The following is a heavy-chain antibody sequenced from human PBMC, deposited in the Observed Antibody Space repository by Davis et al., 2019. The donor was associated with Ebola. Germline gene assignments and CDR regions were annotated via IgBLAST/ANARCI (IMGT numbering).Heavy chain of an antibody. J-gene: IGHJ1*01. Sequence: GESLKISCAASGFNFYNYAMTWVRQAPGKGLEWVSAISGSGGNTFYADSVKGRFTISRDNSKNTMYLQMNSLSADDTAVYYCAKDPDSNYNLENLRHWGRGTLVTVSS. CDR3: AKDPDSNYNLENLRH. CDR1: GFNFYNYA. D-gene: IGHD4-11*01. V-gene: IGHV3-23*01. CDR2: ISGSGGNT.